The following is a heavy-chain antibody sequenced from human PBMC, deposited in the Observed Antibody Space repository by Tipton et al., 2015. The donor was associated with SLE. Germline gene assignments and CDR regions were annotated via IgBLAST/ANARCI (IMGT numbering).Heavy chain of an antibody. D-gene: IGHD1-26*01. CDR3: ATSGGVGATKVGY. CDR1: GYTFTSYG. Sequence: QSGAEVKKPGASVKVSCKASGYTFTSYGISWVRQAPGQGLEWMGRIIPIFGTANYAQKFQGRVTITADESTSTAYMELSSLRSEDTAVYCCATSGGVGATKVGYWGQGTLVTVSS. CDR2: IIPIFGTA. J-gene: IGHJ4*02. V-gene: IGHV1-69*13.